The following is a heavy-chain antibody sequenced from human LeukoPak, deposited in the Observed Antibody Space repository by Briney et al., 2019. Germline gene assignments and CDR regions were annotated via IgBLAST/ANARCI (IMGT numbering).Heavy chain of an antibody. Sequence: GGSLRLSCVASGFTFSSYTMNWVRQAPGKGLEWVSSITSDSSYMYYADSVKGRFTISRDNAKNSLYLQMNSLRDEDTAVYYCAKAPHSELLLIDFWGQGTLVTVSS. CDR2: ITSDSSYM. CDR3: AKAPHSELLLIDF. V-gene: IGHV3-21*01. J-gene: IGHJ4*02. CDR1: GFTFSSYT. D-gene: IGHD3-10*01.